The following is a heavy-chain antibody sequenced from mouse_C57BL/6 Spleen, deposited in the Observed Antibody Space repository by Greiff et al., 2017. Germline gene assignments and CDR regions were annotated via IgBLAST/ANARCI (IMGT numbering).Heavy chain of an antibody. V-gene: IGHV1-82*01. Sequence: QVHVKQSGPELVQPGASVKISCKASGYAFSNSCMNWVKQRPGKGLEWIGRIYPGDGDTNYNGKFKGKATLTTDKSSSTAYRQLSSLTSEDSAVDFCANYGYIPYYAMDYWGQGTSVTVSS. J-gene: IGHJ4*01. CDR1: GYAFSNSC. CDR3: ANYGYIPYYAMDY. D-gene: IGHD2-2*01. CDR2: IYPGDGDT.